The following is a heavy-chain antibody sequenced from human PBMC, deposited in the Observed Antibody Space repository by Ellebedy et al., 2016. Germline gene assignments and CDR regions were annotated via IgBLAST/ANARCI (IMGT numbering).Heavy chain of an antibody. CDR3: ARDPYYYDSSGYPPAFDY. Sequence: GESLKISCAASGFTFSSYAMHWVRLAPGKGLEWVAVISYDGSNEYYADSVKGRFTISRDNSKNTLYLQMNSLRAEDTAVYYCARDPYYYDSSGYPPAFDYWGQGTLVTVSS. D-gene: IGHD3-22*01. CDR1: GFTFSSYA. CDR2: ISYDGSNE. V-gene: IGHV3-30-3*01. J-gene: IGHJ4*02.